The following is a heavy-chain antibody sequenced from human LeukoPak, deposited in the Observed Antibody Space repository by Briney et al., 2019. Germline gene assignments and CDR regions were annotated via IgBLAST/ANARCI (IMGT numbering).Heavy chain of an antibody. D-gene: IGHD3-22*01. V-gene: IGHV3-21*01. CDR2: ISSSSSYI. Sequence: GGSLRLSCAASGFTFSSYSMNWVCQAPGKGLEWVSSISSSSSYIYYADSVKGRFTISRDNAKNSLYLQMNSLRAEDTAVYYCARDSPTHYYYDSSDYWGQGTLVTVSS. CDR1: GFTFSSYS. CDR3: ARDSPTHYYYDSSDY. J-gene: IGHJ4*02.